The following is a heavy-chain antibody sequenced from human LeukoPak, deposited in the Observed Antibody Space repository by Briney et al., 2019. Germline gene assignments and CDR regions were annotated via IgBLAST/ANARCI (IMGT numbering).Heavy chain of an antibody. Sequence: GGSLRLSCAASGFTFSIYGMHWVRQAPGKGLEGVAVILNDGSQEKYADSLKVRFTISRDNCKNSLFLQMNSLRAEDTAVYYCARDDALGDNALDIWGQGTMVTVSS. D-gene: IGHD3-16*01. CDR2: ILNDGSQE. CDR3: ARDDALGDNALDI. CDR1: GFTFSIYG. J-gene: IGHJ3*02. V-gene: IGHV3-33*01.